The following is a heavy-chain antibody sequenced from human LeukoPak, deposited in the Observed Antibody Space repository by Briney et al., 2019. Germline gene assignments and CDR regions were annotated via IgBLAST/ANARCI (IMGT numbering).Heavy chain of an antibody. CDR2: IIPILGIA. V-gene: IGHV1-69*04. CDR3: ARLAAAGIYYFDY. Sequence: SVKVSCKASGGTFSSYAISWVRQAPGQGLEWMGRIIPILGIANYAQKFQGRVTITADKSTSTAYMELSSLRSEDTAVYYCARLAAAGIYYFDYWGQGTLATVSS. J-gene: IGHJ4*02. D-gene: IGHD6-13*01. CDR1: GGTFSSYA.